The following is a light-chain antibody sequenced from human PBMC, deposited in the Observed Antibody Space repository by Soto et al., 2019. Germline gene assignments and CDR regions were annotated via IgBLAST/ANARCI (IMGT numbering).Light chain of an antibody. V-gene: IGKV3-11*01. CDR1: QSVSSY. CDR2: DAS. Sequence: EIVLTQSPATLSLSPGERATLSCRASQSVSSYLAWYQQKPGQAPRLLIYDASNRATGIPARFSGSGSGTDFTLTISSLEPEDFAVYYCQQRRNGPQLTFGGGTKVEIK. J-gene: IGKJ4*01. CDR3: QQRRNGPQLT.